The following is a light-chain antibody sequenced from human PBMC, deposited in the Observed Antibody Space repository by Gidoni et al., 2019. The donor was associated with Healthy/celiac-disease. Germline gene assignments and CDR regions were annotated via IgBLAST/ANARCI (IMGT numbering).Light chain of an antibody. CDR1: QSVLYSSNNKNY. V-gene: IGKV4-1*01. CDR3: QQYYSTPLT. Sequence: DIVMTQSPDSLAVSLGERATINCKSSQSVLYSSNNKNYLAWYQQKVGQPPKRLIYWASTRESGVPDRFSGSGSGTDFTLTISSLQAEDVAVYYCQQYYSTPLTFGGGTKVEIK. J-gene: IGKJ4*01. CDR2: WAS.